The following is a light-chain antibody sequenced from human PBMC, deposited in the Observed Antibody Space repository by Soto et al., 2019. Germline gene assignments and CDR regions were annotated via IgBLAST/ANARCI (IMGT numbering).Light chain of an antibody. CDR3: QQYDKLPLT. CDR2: DAS. V-gene: IGKV1-33*01. J-gene: IGKJ4*01. CDR1: QSISNS. Sequence: DIQMTQSPSSLSASVGDRVTITCRASQSISNSLNWYQQKPGKAPKLMIYDASDLETGVPSRFSGSGSGTDFAFSISSLQPEDIATYFCQQYDKLPLTFGGGTKVDIK.